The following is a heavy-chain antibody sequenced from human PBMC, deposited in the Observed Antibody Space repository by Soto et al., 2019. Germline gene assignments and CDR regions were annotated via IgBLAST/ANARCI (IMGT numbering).Heavy chain of an antibody. Sequence: QVQLVESGGGVVQPGSSLRLSCAASGFTFSSHGLHWVRQAPSRGLEWVAVISYDGTNKQYGDSVKGRFTISRDNSQNTLYLQMNSLRAEDTDVYYCVKDRRTEACGMEVWGHGTTVTVAS. D-gene: IGHD2-21*01. J-gene: IGHJ6*02. V-gene: IGHV3-30*18. CDR3: VKDRRTEACGMEV. CDR1: GFTFSSHG. CDR2: ISYDGTNK.